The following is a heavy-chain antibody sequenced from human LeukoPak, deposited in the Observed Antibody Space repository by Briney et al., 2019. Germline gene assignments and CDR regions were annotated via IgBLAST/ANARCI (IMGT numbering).Heavy chain of an antibody. V-gene: IGHV1-18*01. CDR2: ISAYNGNT. CDR1: GYTFTSYG. CDR3: ARACPDIVLMVYAIRGYYYYYMDV. Sequence: ASVKVSCKASGYTFTSYGISWVRQAPGQGLEWMGWISAYNGNTNYAQKLQGRVTMTTDTSTSTAYMELRSLRSDDTAVYYCARACPDIVLMVYAIRGYYYYYMDVWGKGTTVTVSS. D-gene: IGHD2-8*01. J-gene: IGHJ6*03.